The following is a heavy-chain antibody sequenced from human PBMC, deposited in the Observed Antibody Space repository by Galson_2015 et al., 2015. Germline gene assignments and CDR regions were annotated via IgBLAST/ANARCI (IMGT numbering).Heavy chain of an antibody. CDR3: ARGVGAVTTSGFDP. CDR2: INPNSGGT. CDR1: GYTFTGYY. J-gene: IGHJ5*02. D-gene: IGHD4-17*01. Sequence: QSGAEVKKPGESLKISCKASGYTFTGYYMHWVRQAPGQGLEWMGRINPNSGGTNYAQKFQGRVTMTRDTSISTAYTELSRLRSDDTAVYYCARGVGAVTTSGFDPWGQGTLVTVSS. V-gene: IGHV1-2*06.